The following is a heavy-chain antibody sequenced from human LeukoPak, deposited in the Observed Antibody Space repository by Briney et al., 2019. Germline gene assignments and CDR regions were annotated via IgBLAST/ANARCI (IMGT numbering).Heavy chain of an antibody. CDR2: IIPIFGTA. D-gene: IGHD4-17*01. CDR3: ARDLYGDDDY. CDR1: GGTFSSYT. J-gene: IGHJ4*02. Sequence: SVKVSCKASGGTFSSYTIRWVRQAPGQGLEWMGGIIPIFGTANYAQKFQGRVTITADESTSTAYMELSSLRSEDTAVYYCARDLYGDDDYWGQGTLVTVSS. V-gene: IGHV1-69*13.